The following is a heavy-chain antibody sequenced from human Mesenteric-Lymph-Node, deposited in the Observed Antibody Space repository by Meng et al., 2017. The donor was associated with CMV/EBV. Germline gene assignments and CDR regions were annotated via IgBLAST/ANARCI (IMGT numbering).Heavy chain of an antibody. CDR3: ARDQPRFTYYFEY. D-gene: IGHD3-3*01. Sequence: GCGFTFSSYAMHWVRQAPGKGLEWVAVMSYDGTKTFYADSVKGRFSISRDNSKSTLYLEMNSLRPDDTAVYYCARDQPRFTYYFEYWGQGTLVTVSS. J-gene: IGHJ4*02. V-gene: IGHV3-30*04. CDR1: GFTFSSYA. CDR2: MSYDGTKT.